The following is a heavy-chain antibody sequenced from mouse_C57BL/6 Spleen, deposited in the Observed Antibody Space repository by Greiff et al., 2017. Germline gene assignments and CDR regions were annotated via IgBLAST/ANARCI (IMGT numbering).Heavy chain of an antibody. Sequence: VKLMESGAELVRPGASVTLSCKASGYTFTDYEMHWVKQTPVHGLEWIGAIDPETGGTAYNQKFKGKAILTADKSSSTAYMELRSLTSEDSAVYYCTESYYYGSSPFFAYWGQGTLVTVSA. J-gene: IGHJ3*01. V-gene: IGHV1-15*01. CDR1: GYTFTDYE. CDR3: TESYYYGSSPFFAY. CDR2: IDPETGGT. D-gene: IGHD1-1*01.